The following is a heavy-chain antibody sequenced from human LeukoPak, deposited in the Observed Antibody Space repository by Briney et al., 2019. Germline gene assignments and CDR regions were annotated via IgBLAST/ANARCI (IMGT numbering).Heavy chain of an antibody. CDR2: ISAHNGDT. J-gene: IGHJ5*02. CDR3: ARDSWLLRRVGWFGP. CDR1: NYTFTSYG. D-gene: IGHD2-21*02. V-gene: IGHV1-18*01. Sequence: ASVKVSCKASNYTFTSYGISWVRQAPGQGLEWMGWISAHNGDTNYEQKFQGRLSLTTDTSTSTAYMELRSLQSVDTAVYYCARDSWLLRRVGWFGPWGQGTLVTVSS.